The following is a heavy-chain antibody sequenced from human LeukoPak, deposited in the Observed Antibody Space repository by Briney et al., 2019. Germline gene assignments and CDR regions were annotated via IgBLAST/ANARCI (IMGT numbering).Heavy chain of an antibody. CDR3: ARSRGIAAAGYYYYGMDV. Sequence: SETLSLTCTVSGGSISSSSYYWGWIRQPPGKGLEWIGYIYYSGSTNYNPSLKSRVTISVDTSKNQFSLKLSSVTAADTAVYYCARSRGIAAAGYYYYGMDVWGQGTTVTVSS. J-gene: IGHJ6*02. V-gene: IGHV4-61*05. CDR2: IYYSGST. D-gene: IGHD6-13*01. CDR1: GGSISSSSYY.